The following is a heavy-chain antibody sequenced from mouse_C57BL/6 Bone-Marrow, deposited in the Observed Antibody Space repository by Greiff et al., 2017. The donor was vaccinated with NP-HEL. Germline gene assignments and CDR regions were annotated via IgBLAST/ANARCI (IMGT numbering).Heavy chain of an antibody. CDR3: TTGSGPYWYFDV. V-gene: IGHV14-4*01. Sequence: VHVKQSGAELVRPGASVKLSCTASGFNIKDDYMHWVKQRPEQGLEWIGWIDPENGDTEYASKFQGKATITADTSSNTAYLQLSSLTSEDTAVYYCTTGSGPYWYFDVWGTGTTVTVSS. D-gene: IGHD4-1*01. CDR2: IDPENGDT. CDR1: GFNIKDDY. J-gene: IGHJ1*03.